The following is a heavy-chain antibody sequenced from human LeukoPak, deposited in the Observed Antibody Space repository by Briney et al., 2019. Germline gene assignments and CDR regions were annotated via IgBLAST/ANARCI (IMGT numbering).Heavy chain of an antibody. CDR2: MNPKSANT. V-gene: IGHV1-8*01. Sequence: ASVKVSCKASGYTFTSYDISWVRQAPGQGLEWMGWMNPKSANTGYAQKFQGRVTMTRNTSISTAYMEVTSLRSEDTAVYYCARGPPESSSSDYWGQGTLVTVSS. D-gene: IGHD6-13*01. J-gene: IGHJ4*02. CDR3: ARGPPESSSSDY. CDR1: GYTFTSYD.